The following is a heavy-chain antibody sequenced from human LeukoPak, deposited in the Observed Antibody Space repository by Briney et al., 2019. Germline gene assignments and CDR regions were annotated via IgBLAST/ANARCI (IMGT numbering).Heavy chain of an antibody. V-gene: IGHV3-23*01. CDR2: ISGSGGST. J-gene: IGHJ4*02. D-gene: IGHD3-9*01. CDR3: ARSLRYFDWLLDY. CDR1: GFTFSSYA. Sequence: GGSLRLSCAASGFTFSSYAMSWVRQAPGKGLEWVSAISGSGGSTYYADSVKGRFTISRDNSKNTLYLQMNSLRAEDTAVYYCARSLRYFDWLLDYWGQGTLVTVSS.